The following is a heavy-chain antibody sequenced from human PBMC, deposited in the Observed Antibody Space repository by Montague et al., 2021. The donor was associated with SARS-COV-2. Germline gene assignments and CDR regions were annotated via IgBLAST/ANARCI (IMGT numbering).Heavy chain of an antibody. CDR2: ISYSGRT. D-gene: IGHD3-10*01. V-gene: IGHV4-39*01. CDR1: GGSVSSSPYY. CDR3: ASPYSSGSGTYVYNYYMDV. Sequence: SETLSLTCTVSGGSVSSSPYYWGWIRQPPGRGLEWVGSISYSGRTYFSPSLKSRLTISVDSSANQFSLRLSSVTAADTAVYYCASPYSSGSGTYVYNYYMDVWGKGTTVTVSS. J-gene: IGHJ6*03.